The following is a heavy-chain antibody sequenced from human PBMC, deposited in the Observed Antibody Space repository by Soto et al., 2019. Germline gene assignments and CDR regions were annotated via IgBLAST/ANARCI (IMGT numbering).Heavy chain of an antibody. CDR2: MYYRGST. CDR3: VRPSYSYGSGGQANWFDT. CDR1: GGSISSSSDY. D-gene: IGHD3-22*01. Sequence: QLQLKESGPGLVKPSETLSLTCTVSGGSISSSSDYWGWVRQPPGKGLEWIGSMYYRGSTYYNPSLKSRVTILVGKSKNQSTLTLTSVTVADTAVYYCVRPSYSYGSGGQANWFDTWGQGTLVTVSS. J-gene: IGHJ5*02. V-gene: IGHV4-39*01.